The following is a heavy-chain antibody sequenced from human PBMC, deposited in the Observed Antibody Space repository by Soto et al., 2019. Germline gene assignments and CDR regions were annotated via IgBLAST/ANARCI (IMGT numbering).Heavy chain of an antibody. V-gene: IGHV4-31*03. CDR1: GGSISSGGYY. J-gene: IGHJ3*02. CDR2: IYYSGST. D-gene: IGHD1-26*01. Sequence: PSETLSLTCTVSGGSISSGGYYWSWIRQHPGKGLEWIGYIYYSGSTYYNPSLKSRVTISVDTSKNQFSLKLSSVTAADTAVYYCASGLSGSYWPDAFDIWGQGTMVTV. CDR3: ASGLSGSYWPDAFDI.